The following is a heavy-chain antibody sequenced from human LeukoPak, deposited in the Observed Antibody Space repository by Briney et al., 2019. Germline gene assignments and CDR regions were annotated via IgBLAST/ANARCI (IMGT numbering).Heavy chain of an antibody. CDR3: AKEGGQAPAFDI. Sequence: TGGSLRLSCAASGFTFSSYGMHWVRQAPGKGLEWVAFIRYDGSNKYYADSVKGRFTISRDNSKNTLYLQMNSLRAEDTAVYYCAKEGGQAPAFDIWGQGTMVTVSS. D-gene: IGHD2-15*01. CDR1: GFTFSSYG. J-gene: IGHJ3*02. CDR2: IRYDGSNK. V-gene: IGHV3-30*02.